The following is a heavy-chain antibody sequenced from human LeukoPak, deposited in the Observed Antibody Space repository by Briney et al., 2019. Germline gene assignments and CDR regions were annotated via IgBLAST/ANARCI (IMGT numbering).Heavy chain of an antibody. D-gene: IGHD2-8*01. CDR2: ISSSSSYI. J-gene: IGHJ4*02. Sequence: GGSLRLSCAASGFTFSSYSMNWVRQAPGKGLEWVSSISSSSSYIYYADSVKGRFTISRDNAKNSLYLQMNSLRAEDTAVYYCAGEVGSAIPSRYCTNGVCPHYFDYWGQGTLVTVSS. V-gene: IGHV3-21*01. CDR1: GFTFSSYS. CDR3: AGEVGSAIPSRYCTNGVCPHYFDY.